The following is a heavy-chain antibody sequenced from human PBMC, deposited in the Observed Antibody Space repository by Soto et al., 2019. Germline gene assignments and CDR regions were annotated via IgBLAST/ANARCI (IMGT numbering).Heavy chain of an antibody. CDR3: ARSSTASFDY. CDR2: IKQDGSEK. CDR1: GFTFRSYW. Sequence: PGGSLRLSCAASGFTFRSYWMSWVRQAPGKGLEWVANIKQDGSEKYYVDSVKGRFTISRDNAKNSLYLQMNSLRAEDTAVYYCARSSTASFDYWGQGTLVTVSS. V-gene: IGHV3-7*01. J-gene: IGHJ4*02. D-gene: IGHD6-6*01.